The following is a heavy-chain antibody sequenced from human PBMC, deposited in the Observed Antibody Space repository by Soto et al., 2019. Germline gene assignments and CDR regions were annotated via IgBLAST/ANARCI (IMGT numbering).Heavy chain of an antibody. Sequence: ASVKVSCKASGYTFTSCYMHWVRQAPGQGLEWMGIINPSGGSTSYAQKFQGRVTMTRDTSTSTVYMELSSLRSEDTAVYYCARDVAVAPTADYYGMDVWGQGTTVTVSS. CDR2: INPSGGST. V-gene: IGHV1-46*01. CDR1: GYTFTSCY. J-gene: IGHJ6*02. D-gene: IGHD6-19*01. CDR3: ARDVAVAPTADYYGMDV.